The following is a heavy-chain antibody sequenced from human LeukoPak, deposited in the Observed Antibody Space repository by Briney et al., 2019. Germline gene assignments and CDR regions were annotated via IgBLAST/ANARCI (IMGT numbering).Heavy chain of an antibody. CDR3: ARRRGDTYYYDSSGYPFDY. CDR1: GSIFTSYW. V-gene: IGHV5-51*01. Sequence: GASLQISGEGSGSIFTSYWIGGVRRLPGKGREWMGIIYPGDSDTRYSPSFQGQVTISADKSISTAYLQWSSLKASDTAMYYCARRRGDTYYYDSSGYPFDYWGQGTLVTVSS. J-gene: IGHJ4*02. CDR2: IYPGDSDT. D-gene: IGHD3-22*01.